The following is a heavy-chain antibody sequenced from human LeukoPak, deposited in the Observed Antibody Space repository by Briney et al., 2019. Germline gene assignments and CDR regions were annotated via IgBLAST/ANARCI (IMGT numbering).Heavy chain of an antibody. V-gene: IGHV3-7*01. J-gene: IGHJ4*02. Sequence: PGGSLRLSCAASGFTFSGYWMSWVRQTPGKGLERVANIKHDGSDKYYVDSVKGRFTISRDNAKNSLYLQMNSLRAEDTAVYYCARGRYWGQGTLVTVSS. CDR1: GFTFSGYW. CDR2: IKHDGSDK. CDR3: ARGRY.